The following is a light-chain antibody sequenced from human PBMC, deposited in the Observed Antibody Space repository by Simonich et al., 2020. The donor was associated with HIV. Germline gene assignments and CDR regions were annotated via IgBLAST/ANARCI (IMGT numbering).Light chain of an antibody. V-gene: IGKV1-33*01. Sequence: EIQMTQSPSSLSASVGDRVTITCQASQDISNYLNWYQQKPGKAPKLLIYAASNLEAGVPSRFSGSGSGTDFTFTISSLQPEDIATYYCQQYDNLPWTFGQGTKVEIK. CDR2: AAS. J-gene: IGKJ1*01. CDR1: QDISNY. CDR3: QQYDNLPWT.